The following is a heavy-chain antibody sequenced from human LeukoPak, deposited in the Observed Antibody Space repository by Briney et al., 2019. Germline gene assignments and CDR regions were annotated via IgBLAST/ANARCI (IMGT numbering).Heavy chain of an antibody. CDR3: AKDAYYYDRSGYPRKEYYYYGMDV. V-gene: IGHV3-30*18. J-gene: IGHJ6*02. Sequence: PGRSLRLSCAASGFTFSSYGMHWVRQAPGKGLEWVAVISYDGSNKYYADSVKGRFTISRDNSKNTLYLQMNSLRAEDTAVYYCAKDAYYYDRSGYPRKEYYYYGMDVWGQGTTVTVSS. CDR1: GFTFSSYG. CDR2: ISYDGSNK. D-gene: IGHD3-22*01.